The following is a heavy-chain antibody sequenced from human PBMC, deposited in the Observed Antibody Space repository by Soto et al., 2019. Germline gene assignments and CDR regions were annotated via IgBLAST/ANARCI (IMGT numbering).Heavy chain of an antibody. Sequence: SETLSLTCTVSGGSISSYYWSWIRQPPGKGLEWIGYIYYSGSTNYNPSLKSRVTISVDTSKNQFSLKLSSVTAADTAVYYCARVAARLRKRDYYYYMDVWGKGTTVTVSS. CDR1: GGSISSYY. V-gene: IGHV4-59*08. D-gene: IGHD6-6*01. CDR2: IYYSGST. CDR3: ARVAARLRKRDYYYYMDV. J-gene: IGHJ6*03.